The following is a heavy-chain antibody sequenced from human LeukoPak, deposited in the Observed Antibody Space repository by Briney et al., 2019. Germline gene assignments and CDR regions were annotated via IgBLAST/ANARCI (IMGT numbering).Heavy chain of an antibody. D-gene: IGHD1-14*01. CDR1: GFTFSSYA. V-gene: IGHV3-23*01. CDR2: ISGSGGST. Sequence: GGSLRLSCAASGFTFSSYAMSWVRQAPGKGLEWVSAISGSGGSTYYADSVKGRFTISRDNSKNTLHLQMNSLRAEDAAVYYCAKDIPNRLAPLNWGQGTLVTVSS. J-gene: IGHJ4*02. CDR3: AKDIPNRLAPLN.